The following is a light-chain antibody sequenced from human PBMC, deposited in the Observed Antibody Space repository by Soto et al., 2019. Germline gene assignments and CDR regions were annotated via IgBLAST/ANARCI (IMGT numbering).Light chain of an antibody. J-gene: IGKJ2*01. CDR3: LQHNSYPYT. V-gene: IGKV1-17*01. CDR1: QGIRND. Sequence: DIQMTQSPSSLSASVGDRVTITCRASQGIRNDLSWYQQKPGKAPKRLIYSASSLQSGVPSRYSGSGSGTEVTLTISSLQPEDFATYSCLQHNSYPYTFGQGTKLEIK. CDR2: SAS.